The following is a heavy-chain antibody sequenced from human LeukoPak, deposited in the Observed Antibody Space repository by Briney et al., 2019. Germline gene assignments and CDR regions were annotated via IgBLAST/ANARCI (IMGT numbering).Heavy chain of an antibody. J-gene: IGHJ5*02. CDR1: GGSISSQY. V-gene: IGHV4-59*11. D-gene: IGHD6-6*01. Sequence: SQTLSLTCTVSGGSISSQYWSWIRQPPGKGLEWVGYIYYSGSTSYNPSLKSRVTISVDTSKNQFSLRLSSVTAADTAVYYCARDIISEYSSSHSHFDPWGQGTLVTVSS. CDR3: ARDIISEYSSSHSHFDP. CDR2: IYYSGST.